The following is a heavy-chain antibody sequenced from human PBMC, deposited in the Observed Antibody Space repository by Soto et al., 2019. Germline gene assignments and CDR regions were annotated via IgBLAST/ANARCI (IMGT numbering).Heavy chain of an antibody. J-gene: IGHJ6*02. CDR3: ASYYYYDMDV. CDR1: GYTFTNYW. Sequence: GESLKISCKGSGYTFTNYWIGWVRQMPGKGLEWMGIIYPGDSDTKYNPSFQGQVTISADKSITTTYLQWSSLKASDTAIYYCASYYYYDMDVWGQGTTVTVSS. CDR2: IYPGDSDT. V-gene: IGHV5-51*01.